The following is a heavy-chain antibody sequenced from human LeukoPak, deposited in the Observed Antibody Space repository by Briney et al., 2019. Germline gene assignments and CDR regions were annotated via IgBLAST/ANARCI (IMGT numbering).Heavy chain of an antibody. CDR3: LGYCSGGSCYSGAH. J-gene: IGHJ4*02. CDR1: GFTVSSNY. V-gene: IGHV3-23*01. D-gene: IGHD2-15*01. Sequence: PGGSLRLSCAASGFTVSSNYMSWVRQAPGKGLEWVSATSTTGGNTYYADSVKGRFTISRDNSKNTQFLQMNSLRGEDTAVYYCLGYCSGGSCYSGAHWGQGTLVTVSS. CDR2: TSTTGGNT.